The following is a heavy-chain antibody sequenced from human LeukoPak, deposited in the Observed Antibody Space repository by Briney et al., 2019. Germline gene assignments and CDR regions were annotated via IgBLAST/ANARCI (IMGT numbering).Heavy chain of an antibody. Sequence: SQTLSLTCAISGDSVSSNSAAWNWIRQSPSRGLEWLGRTYYRSKWYNDYAVSVKSRITINADTSKNQFSLKLSSVTAADTAVYYCARVALTTVTTRHYYYGMDVWGQGTTVTVSS. V-gene: IGHV6-1*01. CDR1: GDSVSSNSAA. D-gene: IGHD4-17*01. J-gene: IGHJ6*02. CDR3: ARVALTTVTTRHYYYGMDV. CDR2: TYYRSKWYN.